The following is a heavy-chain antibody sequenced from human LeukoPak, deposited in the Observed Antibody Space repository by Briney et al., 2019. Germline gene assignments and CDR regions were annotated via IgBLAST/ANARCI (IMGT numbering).Heavy chain of an antibody. Sequence: PGGSLRLSCVASGFTFSTYAMSWVRQAPGKGLEWVSSLNGGGGSTYYADSVKGRFTISRDNSKNTLYLQMNSLRAEDTAVYYCARHTGESGYTDAFDIWGQGTMVTVSS. D-gene: IGHD3-22*01. CDR1: GFTFSTYA. CDR3: ARHTGESGYTDAFDI. J-gene: IGHJ3*02. CDR2: LNGGGGST. V-gene: IGHV3-23*01.